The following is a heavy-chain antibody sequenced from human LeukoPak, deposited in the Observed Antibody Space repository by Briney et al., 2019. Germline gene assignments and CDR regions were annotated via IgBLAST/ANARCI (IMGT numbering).Heavy chain of an antibody. Sequence: SETLSLTCAVYGGSFSGYYWSWIRQPPGKGLEWIGEINHSGSTNYNPSLKSRVTISVDTSKNQLSLKLSSVTAADTAVYYCARADYGDRPFDYWGQGTLVTVSS. CDR3: ARADYGDRPFDY. V-gene: IGHV4-34*01. CDR1: GGSFSGYY. J-gene: IGHJ4*02. CDR2: INHSGST. D-gene: IGHD4-17*01.